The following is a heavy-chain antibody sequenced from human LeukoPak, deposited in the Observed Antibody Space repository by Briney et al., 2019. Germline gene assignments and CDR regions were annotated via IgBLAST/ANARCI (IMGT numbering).Heavy chain of an antibody. Sequence: SETLSLTCTVSGGSISSGDYYWSWIRQPPGKGLEWFGYIYYSGSTYYNPSLKSRVTISVDTSKNQYSLKLSSVTAADTAVYYCAREGRIAVAGLFDYWGQGTLVTVSS. CDR2: IYYSGST. CDR3: AREGRIAVAGLFDY. CDR1: GGSISSGDYY. V-gene: IGHV4-30-4*08. D-gene: IGHD6-19*01. J-gene: IGHJ4*02.